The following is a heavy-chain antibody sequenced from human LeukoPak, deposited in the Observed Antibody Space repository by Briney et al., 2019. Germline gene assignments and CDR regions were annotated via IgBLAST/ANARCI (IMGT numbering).Heavy chain of an antibody. CDR2: IYSGGST. Sequence: GGSLRLSCAASGFTFSGTYMTWVRQAPGMGLEWVSVIYSGGSTYYADSVKGRFTISRDNSKNTLYLQMNSLRAEDTAVYYCARGAVAQSFDIWGQGTMVTVSS. CDR1: GFTFSGTY. CDR3: ARGAVAQSFDI. D-gene: IGHD6-19*01. J-gene: IGHJ3*02. V-gene: IGHV3-53*01.